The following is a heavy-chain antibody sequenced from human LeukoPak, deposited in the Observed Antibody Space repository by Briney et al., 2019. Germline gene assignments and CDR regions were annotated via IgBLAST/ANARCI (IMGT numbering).Heavy chain of an antibody. J-gene: IGHJ2*01. CDR2: INPSNGST. CDR3: VRGGHCSGSSCYCDSYLYFDL. CDR1: GYTFTNYY. D-gene: IGHD2-15*01. V-gene: IGHV1-46*01. Sequence: ASVKVSCKASGYTFTNYYMHWVRQAPGQRLEWMGIINPSNGSTNYAQKFQGRVTMTRDTSTNAVYMELSSLRSEDTAVYYCVRGGHCSGSSCYCDSYLYFDLWGRGTLVTVSS.